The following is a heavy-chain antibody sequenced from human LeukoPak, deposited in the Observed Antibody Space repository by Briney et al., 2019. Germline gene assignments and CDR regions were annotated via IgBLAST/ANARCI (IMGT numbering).Heavy chain of an antibody. Sequence: GSSVKVSCKPSGVTLSSYAINWVRQAPGPGLEWMGGIIPIFGTANYAQRFQGRVTITADESTSTAYMELNSLRSEDTAVYYCAKDFSETSSLDYYDSSGYSGFGDWGQGTLVTVSS. V-gene: IGHV1-69*01. J-gene: IGHJ4*02. CDR1: GVTLSSYA. CDR2: IIPIFGTA. CDR3: AKDFSETSSLDYYDSSGYSGFGD. D-gene: IGHD3-22*01.